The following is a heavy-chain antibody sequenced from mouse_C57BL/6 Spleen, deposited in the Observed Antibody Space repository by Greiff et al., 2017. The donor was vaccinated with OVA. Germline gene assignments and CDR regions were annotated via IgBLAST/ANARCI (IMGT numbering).Heavy chain of an antibody. J-gene: IGHJ1*03. D-gene: IGHD4-1*01. Sequence: VKLVESGAELVKPGASVKMSCKASGYTFTSYWITWVKQRPGQGLEWIGDIYPGSGSTNYNEKFKSKATLTVDTSSSTAYMQLSSLTSEDSAVYYCARCLGRGLWYFDVWGTGTTVTVSS. CDR3: ARCLGRGLWYFDV. CDR2: IYPGSGST. CDR1: GYTFTSYW. V-gene: IGHV1-55*01.